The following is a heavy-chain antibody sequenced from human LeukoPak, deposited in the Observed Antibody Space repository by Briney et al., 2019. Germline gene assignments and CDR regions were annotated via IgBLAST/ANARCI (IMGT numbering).Heavy chain of an antibody. CDR3: ARVLLTASRLVRRTNWFDP. CDR2: IWYDGSNK. CDR1: GFPFSSYG. D-gene: IGHD6-19*01. Sequence: GGSLRLSCAASGFPFSSYGMHWVRQAPGKGLEWVAVIWYDGSNKYYVDSVKGRFTISRDNAKNSLYLQMNSLRAEDTAVYYCARVLLTASRLVRRTNWFDPWGQGTLVTVSS. J-gene: IGHJ5*02. V-gene: IGHV3-33*01.